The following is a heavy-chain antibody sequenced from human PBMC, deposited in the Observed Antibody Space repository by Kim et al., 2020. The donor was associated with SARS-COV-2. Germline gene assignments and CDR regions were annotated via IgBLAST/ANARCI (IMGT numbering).Heavy chain of an antibody. CDR3: AIANYYGSGSYWFDY. V-gene: IGHV4-34*01. J-gene: IGHJ4*02. CDR2: INHSGST. D-gene: IGHD3-10*01. Sequence: SETLSLTCAVYGGSFSGYYWSWIRQPPGKGLEWIGEINHSGSTNYNPSLKSRVTISVDTSKNQFSLKLSSVTAADTAVYYCAIANYYGSGSYWFDYWGQGTLVTVSS. CDR1: GGSFSGYY.